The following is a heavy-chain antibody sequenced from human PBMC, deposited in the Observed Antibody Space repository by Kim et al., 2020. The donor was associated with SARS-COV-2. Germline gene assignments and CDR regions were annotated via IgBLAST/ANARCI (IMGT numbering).Heavy chain of an antibody. CDR1: GGSFSGYY. CDR2: INHSGST. J-gene: IGHJ6*02. D-gene: IGHD5-18*01. Sequence: SETLSLTCAVYGGSFSGYYWSWIRQPPGKGLEWIGEINHSGSTNYNPSLKSRVTISVDTSKNQFSLKLSSVTAADTAVYYCARGWHSYLYGMDVWGQGTTVTASS. CDR3: ARGWHSYLYGMDV. V-gene: IGHV4-34*01.